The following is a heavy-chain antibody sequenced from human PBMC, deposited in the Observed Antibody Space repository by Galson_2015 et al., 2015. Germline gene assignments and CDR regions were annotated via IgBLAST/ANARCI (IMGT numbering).Heavy chain of an antibody. D-gene: IGHD6-13*01. V-gene: IGHV3-23*01. CDR3: AKDPQSSMWGSWYFDL. CDR1: GFTLSTYA. J-gene: IGHJ2*01. Sequence: SLRLSCAASGFTLSTYAMSWVRQAPGKGLEWVSANSGSGATTKYADSVKGRFTISRDNSKNTLYLQMNSLRAEDTAVYYCAKDPQSSMWGSWYFDLWGRGTLVTVSS. CDR2: NSGSGATT.